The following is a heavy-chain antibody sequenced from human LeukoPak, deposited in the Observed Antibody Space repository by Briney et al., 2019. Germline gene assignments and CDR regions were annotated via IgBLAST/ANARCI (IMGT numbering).Heavy chain of an antibody. Sequence: GGSLRLSCAASGFTFSSYAMHWGRQGPGQGLGWVAVISYDGSNKYYADSVKGRFTISRDNSKNTLYLQMNSLRAEDTAVYYCARGQWLADLDYWGRGTLVTVSS. CDR2: ISYDGSNK. CDR3: ARGQWLADLDY. V-gene: IGHV3-30-3*01. CDR1: GFTFSSYA. D-gene: IGHD6-19*01. J-gene: IGHJ4*02.